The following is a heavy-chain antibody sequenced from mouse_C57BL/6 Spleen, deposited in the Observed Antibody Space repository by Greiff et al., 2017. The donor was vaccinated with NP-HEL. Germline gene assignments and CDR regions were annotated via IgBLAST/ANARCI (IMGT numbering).Heavy chain of an antibody. CDR3: VGYYGSTYYYAMDY. D-gene: IGHD1-1*01. CDR1: GFTFSDYG. CDR2: ISSGSSTI. J-gene: IGHJ4*01. V-gene: IGHV5-17*01. Sequence: EVQVVESGGGLVKPGGSLKLSCAASGFTFSDYGMHWVRQAPEKGLEWVAYISSGSSTIYYADTVKGRFTISRDNATNTLFLQMTSLRSEDTAMYYCVGYYGSTYYYAMDYWGQGTSVTVSS.